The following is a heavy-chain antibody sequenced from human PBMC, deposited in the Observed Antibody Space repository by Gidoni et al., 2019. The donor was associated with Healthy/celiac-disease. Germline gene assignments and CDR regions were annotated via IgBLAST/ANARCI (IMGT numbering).Heavy chain of an antibody. J-gene: IGHJ4*02. CDR3: AHRRAYYDFWSGYFFDY. CDR1: GFSLSTSGVG. Sequence: QITLKESGPTLVKPTQTLTLTCTFSGFSLSTSGVGVGWIRQPPGKALEWLALIYWNDDKRYSPSLKSRLTITKDTSKNQVVLTMTNMDPVDTATYYCAHRRAYYDFWSGYFFDYWGQGTLVTVSS. V-gene: IGHV2-5*01. D-gene: IGHD3-3*01. CDR2: IYWNDDK.